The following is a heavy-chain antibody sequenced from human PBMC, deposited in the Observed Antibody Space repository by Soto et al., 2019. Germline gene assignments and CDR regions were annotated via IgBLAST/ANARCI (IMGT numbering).Heavy chain of an antibody. CDR1: VFTFSDYY. J-gene: IGHJ4*02. CDR2: ISSSSSYT. V-gene: IGHV3-11*06. Sequence: GGSLRLSCAASVFTFSDYYMSWIRQAPGKGLDWVSFISSSSSYTSYADSVKGRFTISRDNAKNSLYLQMNSLRAEDTAVYYCARPYSWTSFYFDYWGQGTMVTVSS. CDR3: ARPYSWTSFYFDY. D-gene: IGHD1-1*01.